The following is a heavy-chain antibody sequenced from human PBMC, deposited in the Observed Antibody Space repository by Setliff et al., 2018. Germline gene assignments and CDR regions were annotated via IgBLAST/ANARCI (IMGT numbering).Heavy chain of an antibody. J-gene: IGHJ3*02. CDR1: GGSISSSSYY. CDR2: IHYNGNL. CDR3: ARRPTGPGAPFDI. Sequence: SETLSLTCAVSGGSISSSSYYWGWIRQSPGEGLEWIANIHYNGNLYYNPSLKNRATISMDTSKIQFSLKLISVTAADTALYFCARRPTGPGAPFDIWGHGTMVPVSS. D-gene: IGHD3-10*01. V-gene: IGHV4-39*01.